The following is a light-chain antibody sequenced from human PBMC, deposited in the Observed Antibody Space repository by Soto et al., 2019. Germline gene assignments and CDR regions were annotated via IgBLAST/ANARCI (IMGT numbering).Light chain of an antibody. CDR3: CSFAGSFSYV. CDR2: DVT. V-gene: IGLV2-11*01. CDR1: SSDVGRYDY. J-gene: IGLJ1*01. Sequence: QSALTQPRSVTGSPGQSVTISCTGTSSDVGRYDYVSWYQQHPGKAPKLIIYDVTERPAGVPDRFSGSKSGNTASLTISGLQAEVEADYSCCSFAGSFSYVFGGGPKVTV.